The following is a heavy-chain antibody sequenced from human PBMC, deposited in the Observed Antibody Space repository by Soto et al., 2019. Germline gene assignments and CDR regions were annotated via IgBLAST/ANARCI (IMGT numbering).Heavy chain of an antibody. J-gene: IGHJ3*02. CDR3: AKDGYCSGGSCYSKIGAFDI. D-gene: IGHD2-15*01. V-gene: IGHV3-66*01. CDR1: GFTVSSNY. CDR2: IYSGGNT. Sequence: GGSLRLSCAASGFTVSSNYMSWVRQAPGKGLEWVSVIYSGGNTYYADSVKGRFTISRDNSKNTLYLQMNSLRAEDTAVYYCAKDGYCSGGSCYSKIGAFDIWGQGTMVTVSS.